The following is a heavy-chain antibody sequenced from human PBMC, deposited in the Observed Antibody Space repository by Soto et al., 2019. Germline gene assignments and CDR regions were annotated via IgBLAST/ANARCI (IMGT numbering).Heavy chain of an antibody. D-gene: IGHD3-3*01. Sequence: QVQLQESGPGLVRPSETLSLTCSVSSGSASSYYWGWIRQSPGRGLEGIGYKYYDGSATYNPSLSSRVTISIHTSRKQFSLNLRSATAADTAVYYCARGYFDARRGSRFPNWFDPWGQGTLVTVSS. J-gene: IGHJ5*02. V-gene: IGHV4-59*02. CDR3: ARGYFDARRGSRFPNWFDP. CDR1: SGSASSYY. CDR2: KYYDGSA.